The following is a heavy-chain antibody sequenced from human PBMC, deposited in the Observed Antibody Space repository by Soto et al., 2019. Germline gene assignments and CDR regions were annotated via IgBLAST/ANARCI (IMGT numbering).Heavy chain of an antibody. CDR3: ARERGNYYDSSGYSSGPYYFDY. CDR2: IIPIFGTA. J-gene: IGHJ4*02. Sequence: SVKVSCKASGSTFSSYAISWVRQAPGQGLEWMGGIIPIFGTANYAQKFQGRVTITADESTSTAYMELSSLRSEDTAVYYCARERGNYYDSSGYSSGPYYFDYWGQGTLVTVSS. D-gene: IGHD3-22*01. CDR1: GSTFSSYA. V-gene: IGHV1-69*13.